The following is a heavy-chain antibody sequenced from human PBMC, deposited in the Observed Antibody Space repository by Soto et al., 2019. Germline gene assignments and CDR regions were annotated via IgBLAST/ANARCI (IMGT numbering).Heavy chain of an antibody. CDR1: GDSISSGGHY. CDR2: ISYSGIA. CDR3: ARGRGYSYGLDP. Sequence: PSETLSLTCTVSGDSISSGGHYWSWIRQHPGKRPEWIGYISYSGIAYYNPYLESRFTISVDTSKNQYSLSQTSVTAADTAVYYCARGRGYSYGLDPWGQGTLVTVSS. J-gene: IGHJ5*02. D-gene: IGHD5-18*01. V-gene: IGHV4-31*03.